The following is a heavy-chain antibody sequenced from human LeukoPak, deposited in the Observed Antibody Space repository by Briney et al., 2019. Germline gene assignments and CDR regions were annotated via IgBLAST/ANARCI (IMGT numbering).Heavy chain of an antibody. D-gene: IGHD6-19*01. Sequence: GGSLRLSCAASGFTFSSYAMSWVRQAPGKGLEWVSAISGSGGSTYYADSVKGRFTISRDNSKNTLYLQMNSLRAEDTAVYYCAKAGVKGGSTAIAVYYFDYWGQGTLVTVSS. J-gene: IGHJ4*02. CDR1: GFTFSSYA. V-gene: IGHV3-23*01. CDR3: AKAGVKGGSTAIAVYYFDY. CDR2: ISGSGGST.